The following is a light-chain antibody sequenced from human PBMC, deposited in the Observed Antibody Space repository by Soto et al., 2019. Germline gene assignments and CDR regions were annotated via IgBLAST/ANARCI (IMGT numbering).Light chain of an antibody. Sequence: DIRMTQSPSSLSASVGDRVTITCRASQAIRNSLGWYQQKQGKAPKRLIYATSILEGGVPPRFSGSGSATEFTLTINNLQPEDFATYYCLQRDFFPPTFGGGTKVEI. CDR2: ATS. CDR3: LQRDFFPPT. CDR1: QAIRNS. J-gene: IGKJ4*01. V-gene: IGKV1-17*02.